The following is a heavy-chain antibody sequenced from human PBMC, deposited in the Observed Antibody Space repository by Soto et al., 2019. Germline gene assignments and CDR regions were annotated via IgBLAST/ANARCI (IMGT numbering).Heavy chain of an antibody. CDR1: EFTFRSYA. CDR3: AKGKCSSTTCYAPFDY. J-gene: IGHJ4*02. Sequence: GGSLRLSCASSEFTFRSYAMSWVRQAPGKGLEWVSGTGGSGRDRYYADSVKGRFTISRDNSKNTLYLQMNSLRAEDTAVYYCAKGKCSSTTCYAPFDYWGQGTLVTVSS. D-gene: IGHD2-2*01. V-gene: IGHV3-23*01. CDR2: TGGSGRDR.